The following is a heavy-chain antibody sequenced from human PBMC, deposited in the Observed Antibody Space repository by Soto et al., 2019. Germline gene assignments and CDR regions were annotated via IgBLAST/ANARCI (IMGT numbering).Heavy chain of an antibody. CDR1: GFTFSSYA. V-gene: IGHV3-64*01. Sequence: GGSLRLSCAASGFTFSSYAMHWVRQAPGKGLEYVSAISSNGGSTYYANSVKGRFTISRDNSKNTLYLQMGSLRAEDMAVYYCASVKDSGYDYWGQGTLVTVSS. J-gene: IGHJ4*02. D-gene: IGHD5-12*01. CDR3: ASVKDSGYDY. CDR2: ISSNGGST.